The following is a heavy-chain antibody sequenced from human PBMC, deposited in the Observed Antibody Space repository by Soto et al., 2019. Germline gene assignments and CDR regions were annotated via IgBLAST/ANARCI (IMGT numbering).Heavy chain of an antibody. D-gene: IGHD1-1*01. J-gene: IGHJ4*02. CDR3: ARRAETNGWNGFGADKYYFDF. V-gene: IGHV1-18*01. CDR2: INAYNGNT. CDR1: GYTFTSYG. Sequence: ASVKVSCKASGYTFTSYGISWVRQAPGQGLEWVGWINAYNGNTNYAQKLQGRVTMTTDTSTSTAYMELRSLRSDDTAVYYCARRAETNGWNGFGADKYYFDFWGQGTLVTVSS.